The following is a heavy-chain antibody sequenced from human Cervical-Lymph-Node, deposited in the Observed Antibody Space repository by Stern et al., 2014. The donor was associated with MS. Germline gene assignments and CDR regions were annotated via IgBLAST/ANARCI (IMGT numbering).Heavy chain of an antibody. V-gene: IGHV4-39*01. Sequence: QVQLQESGPGLVKPSETLSLTCTVSGGSISSSSYYLGCIRQPPGKGLEWIGSIYYSGSTYYNPSLKSRVTMSVDTSKNQFSLKLSSVTAADTAVYYCARLTSGIAANFDYWGQGTLVTVSS. CDR3: ARLTSGIAANFDY. CDR1: GGSISSSSYY. CDR2: IYYSGST. J-gene: IGHJ4*02. D-gene: IGHD6-13*01.